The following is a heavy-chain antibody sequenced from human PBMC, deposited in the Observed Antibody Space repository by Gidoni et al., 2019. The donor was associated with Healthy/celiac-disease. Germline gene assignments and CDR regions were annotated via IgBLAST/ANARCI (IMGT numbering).Heavy chain of an antibody. Sequence: EVQLVESGGGLVQPGGSLRLSWAASGFTFSSYEMNWVRQAPGKGLEWVSYISSSGSTIYYADAVKGRFTISRDNAKNSLYLQMNSLRAEDTAVYYCASAPGYCSGGSCYGVAFDIWGQGTMVTVSS. CDR3: ASAPGYCSGGSCYGVAFDI. CDR1: GFTFSSYE. V-gene: IGHV3-48*03. D-gene: IGHD2-15*01. J-gene: IGHJ3*02. CDR2: ISSSGSTI.